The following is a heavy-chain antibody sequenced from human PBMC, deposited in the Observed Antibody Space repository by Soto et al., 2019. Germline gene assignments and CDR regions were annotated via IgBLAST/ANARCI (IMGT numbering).Heavy chain of an antibody. CDR3: AKDTLYSSVTRPGARFDY. CDR1: GFTFSSYA. CDR2: ISGSGGST. D-gene: IGHD6-19*01. V-gene: IGHV3-23*01. J-gene: IGHJ4*02. Sequence: GGSLRLSCAASGFTFSSYAMSWVRQAPGKGLEWVSAISGSGGSTYYADSVKGRFTFSRDKSKNTLYLQMNSLRAEDTAVYYCAKDTLYSSVTRPGARFDYWGQGTLVTVSS.